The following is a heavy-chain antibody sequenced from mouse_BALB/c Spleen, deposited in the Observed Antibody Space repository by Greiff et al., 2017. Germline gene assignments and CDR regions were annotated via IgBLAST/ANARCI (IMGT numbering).Heavy chain of an antibody. V-gene: IGHV3-2*02. CDR1: GYSITSDYA. Sequence: DVKLQESGPGLVKPSQSLSLTCTVTGYSITSDYAWNWIRQFPGNKLEWMGYISYSGSTSYNPSLKSRISITRDTSKNQFFLQLNSVTTEDTATYYCARSPMITTLYFDYWGQGTTLTVSS. CDR2: ISYSGST. J-gene: IGHJ2*01. CDR3: ARSPMITTLYFDY. D-gene: IGHD2-4*01.